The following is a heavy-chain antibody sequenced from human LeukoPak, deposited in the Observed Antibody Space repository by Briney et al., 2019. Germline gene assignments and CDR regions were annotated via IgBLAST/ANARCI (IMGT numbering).Heavy chain of an antibody. CDR2: ISKAKMKYSGSST. Sequence: GGSLRHSCTTSGFIFSNYRMDWVRQAPGKGLEWVSSISKAKMKYSGSSTVYADSMKGRFTISRDDAQTSLYLQMNSLRVEDTAVYYCVREKCDVLGFLDGPRRWGPGTDESRNGFDFWGQGTLGTVS. V-gene: IGHV3-21*06. CDR1: GFIFSNYR. CDR3: VREKCDVLGFLDGPRRWGPGTDESRNGFDF. D-gene: IGHD3/OR15-3a*01. J-gene: IGHJ3*01.